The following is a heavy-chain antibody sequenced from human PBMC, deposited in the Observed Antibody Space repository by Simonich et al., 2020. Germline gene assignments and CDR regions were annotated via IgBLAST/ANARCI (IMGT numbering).Heavy chain of an antibody. CDR1: GYSISSGYY. D-gene: IGHD6-13*01. CDR3: ARVGYSNYYYYGMDV. Sequence: QVQLQESGPGLVKPSETLSLTCAVSGYSISSGYYWGWLRQPPGNGREWIGSIYHRGSTYYHPSPKSRVTISVDTSKNQFSLKLSSVTAADTAVYYCARVGYSNYYYYGMDVWGQGTTVTVSS. CDR2: IYHRGST. V-gene: IGHV4-38-2*01. J-gene: IGHJ6*02.